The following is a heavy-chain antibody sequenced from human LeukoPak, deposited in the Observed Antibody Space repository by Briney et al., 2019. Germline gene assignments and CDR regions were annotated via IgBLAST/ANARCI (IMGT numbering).Heavy chain of an antibody. V-gene: IGHV1-18*01. J-gene: IGHJ4*02. CDR2: INPYNHNT. D-gene: IGHD2-15*01. CDR1: GYTFTSNG. Sequence: ASVKVSCKASGYTFTSNGISWVRLASGQGLEWMGWINPYNHNTIYAQKLQGRVTMTTDTSTSTVYMELRSLRSDDTAVYYCARDGCSGDSCTSWDFDYWGQGTLVTVSS. CDR3: ARDGCSGDSCTSWDFDY.